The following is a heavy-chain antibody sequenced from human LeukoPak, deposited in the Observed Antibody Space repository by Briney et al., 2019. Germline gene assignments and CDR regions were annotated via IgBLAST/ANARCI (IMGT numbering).Heavy chain of an antibody. D-gene: IGHD1-26*01. CDR2: INHSGST. Sequence: KTSETLSLTCTVYGGSFSGYYWSWIRQPPGKGLEWIGEINHSGSTNYNPSLKSRVTISVDTSKNQFSLKLSSVTAADTAVYYCAKWTEGGAFDSWGQGTMLIVSS. V-gene: IGHV4-34*01. CDR1: GGSFSGYY. J-gene: IGHJ3*01. CDR3: AKWTEGGAFDS.